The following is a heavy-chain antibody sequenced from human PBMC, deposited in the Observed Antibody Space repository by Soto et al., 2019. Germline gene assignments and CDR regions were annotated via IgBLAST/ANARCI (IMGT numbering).Heavy chain of an antibody. CDR3: ARPPYPGCINAVCYPLNY. J-gene: IGHJ4*02. V-gene: IGHV1-46*01. CDR1: GYPFTSYY. Sequence: QVQLGQSGAEVKKPGASVKISCKASGYPFTSYYMHWVRQAPGQGLEWMRIINPRGGSTNYAQKLQGRVDMTRDTSTSTVYMELNSLRSEDTAVYYCARPPYPGCINAVCYPLNYWGQGTLVTVSS. CDR2: INPRGGST. D-gene: IGHD2-8*01.